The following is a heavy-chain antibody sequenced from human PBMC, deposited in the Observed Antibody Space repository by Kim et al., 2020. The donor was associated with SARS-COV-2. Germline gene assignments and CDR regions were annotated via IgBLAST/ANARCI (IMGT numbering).Heavy chain of an antibody. J-gene: IGHJ4*02. CDR3: AKARGLWFGELRPFDY. Sequence: SVKGRFTISRDNSKNTLYLQMNSLRAEDTAVYYCAKARGLWFGELRPFDYWGQGTLVTVSS. V-gene: IGHV3-23*01. D-gene: IGHD3-10*01.